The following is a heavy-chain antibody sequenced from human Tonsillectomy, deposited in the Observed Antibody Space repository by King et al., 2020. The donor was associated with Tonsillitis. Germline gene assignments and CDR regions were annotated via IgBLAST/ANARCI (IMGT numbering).Heavy chain of an antibody. Sequence: QLQESGPGLVKPSETLSLTCTVSDGSFSSSSYHWGWIRQPPGKGLWWIGSISYSGSTYYNPSLKGRVTISVVTSTNQFSLKLSSATAADTAVDYCARQARWLGAQLGYWGQGTLVTVSS. CDR1: DGSFSSSSYH. D-gene: IGHD6-19*01. CDR3: ARQARWLGAQLGY. V-gene: IGHV4-39*01. J-gene: IGHJ4*02. CDR2: ISYSGST.